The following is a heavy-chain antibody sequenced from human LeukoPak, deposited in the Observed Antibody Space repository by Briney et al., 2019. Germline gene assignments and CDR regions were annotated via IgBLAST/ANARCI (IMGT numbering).Heavy chain of an antibody. J-gene: IGHJ4*02. CDR2: IHHSGIT. Sequence: PSETLSLTCAVSAYSISRGYYWGGIRQPPGKGLEWIASIHHSGITYYNPSLKSRVTISVDTSKNHFSLKMSSVTAALSAVYYLARQYTSGSGYYFVSTGQGALVSVSP. D-gene: IGHD6-25*01. CDR3: ARQYTSGSGYYFVS. V-gene: IGHV4-38-2*01. CDR1: AYSISRGYY.